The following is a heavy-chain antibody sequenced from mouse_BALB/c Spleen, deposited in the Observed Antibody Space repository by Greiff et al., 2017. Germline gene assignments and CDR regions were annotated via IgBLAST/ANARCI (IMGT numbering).Heavy chain of an antibody. J-gene: IGHJ4*01. CDR1: GYTFTDYN. Sequence: EVQLQQSGPELVKPGASVKISCKASGYTFTDYNMHWVKQSHGKSLEWIGYIYPYNGGTGYNQKFKSKATLTVDNSSSTAYMELRSLTSEDSAVYYCARCRYGSSYDYAMDYWGQGTSVTVSS. CDR3: ARCRYGSSYDYAMDY. V-gene: IGHV1S29*02. D-gene: IGHD1-1*01. CDR2: IYPYNGGT.